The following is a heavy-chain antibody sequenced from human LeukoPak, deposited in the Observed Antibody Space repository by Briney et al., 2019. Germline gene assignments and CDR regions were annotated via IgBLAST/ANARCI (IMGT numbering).Heavy chain of an antibody. CDR1: GGSISSGGYY. Sequence: SETLSLTCTVSGGSISSGGYYWSWIRQPPGKGLEWIGYIYHSGSTYYNPSLKSRVTISVDRSKNQFSLKLSSVTAADTAVYYCAREASSSSSSHFDYWGQGTLVTVSS. D-gene: IGHD6-6*01. CDR3: AREASSSSSSHFDY. CDR2: IYHSGST. J-gene: IGHJ4*02. V-gene: IGHV4-30-2*01.